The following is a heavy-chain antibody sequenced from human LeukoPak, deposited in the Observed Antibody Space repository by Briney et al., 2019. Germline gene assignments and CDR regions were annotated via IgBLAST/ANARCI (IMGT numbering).Heavy chain of an antibody. CDR3: ARDAGYDSSGYLDY. D-gene: IGHD3-22*01. J-gene: IGHJ4*02. V-gene: IGHV3-48*03. CDR1: GFTFSSYE. CDR2: ISSSGSII. Sequence: GGSLRLSCAASGFTFSSYEMNWVRQAPGKGLEFISYISSSGSIIYYADSVKGRFTISRDNAKNSLYLQMNSLRAEDTAVYYCARDAGYDSSGYLDYWGQGTLVTVSS.